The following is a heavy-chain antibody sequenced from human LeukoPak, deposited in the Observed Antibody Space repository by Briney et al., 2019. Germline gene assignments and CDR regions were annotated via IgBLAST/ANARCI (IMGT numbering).Heavy chain of an antibody. Sequence: ASVKVSCRASGYTFTSYGISWVRQAPGQGLEWMGWINPNSGGTNYAQKFQGRVTMTRDTSISTAYMELSRLRSDDTAVYYCARVLEVGAKFDYWGQGTLVTVSS. J-gene: IGHJ4*02. CDR3: ARVLEVGAKFDY. D-gene: IGHD1-26*01. CDR2: INPNSGGT. V-gene: IGHV1-2*02. CDR1: GYTFTSYG.